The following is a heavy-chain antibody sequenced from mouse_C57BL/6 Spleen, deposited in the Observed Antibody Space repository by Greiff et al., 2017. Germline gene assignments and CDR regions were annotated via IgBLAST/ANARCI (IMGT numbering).Heavy chain of an antibody. Sequence: EVQLQQSGPELVKPGASVKISCKASGYSFTGYYMNWVKQSPEQSLEWIGEINPSTGGTTYNQKFKAKATLTVDKSSSTAYMQLKSLTSEDSAVYYCARGLTGTRWYFDVWGTGTTVTVSS. V-gene: IGHV1-42*01. D-gene: IGHD4-1*01. CDR2: INPSTGGT. CDR3: ARGLTGTRWYFDV. CDR1: GYSFTGYY. J-gene: IGHJ1*03.